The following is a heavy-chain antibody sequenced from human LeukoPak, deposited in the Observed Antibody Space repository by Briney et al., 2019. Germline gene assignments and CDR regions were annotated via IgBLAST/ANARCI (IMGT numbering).Heavy chain of an antibody. CDR2: INPNSGGT. V-gene: IGHV1-2*06. J-gene: IGHJ4*02. CDR3: ARNPHGGVDKNFDY. Sequence: ASVKVSCKASGYTFTGYYMHWVRQAPGQGLEWMGRINPNSGGTNYAQKFQGRVTMTRGTSIGTAYMELSRLRSDDTAVYYCARNPHGGVDKNFDYWGQGTLVTVSS. CDR1: GYTFTGYY. D-gene: IGHD2-8*02.